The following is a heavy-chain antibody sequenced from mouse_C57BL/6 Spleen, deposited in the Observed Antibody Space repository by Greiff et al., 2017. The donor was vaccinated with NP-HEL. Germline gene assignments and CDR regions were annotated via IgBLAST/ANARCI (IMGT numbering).Heavy chain of an antibody. CDR1: GYTFTSYW. CDR2: IHPISGST. CDR3: ARGGHEVVADY. Sequence: QVQLQQPGAELVKPGASVKLSCKASGYTFTSYWMHWVKQRPGQGLEWIGMIHPISGSTNYNEKFKSKATLTVDKSSSTAYMQLSSLTSEDSAVYYCARGGHEVVADYWGQGTTLTVSS. V-gene: IGHV1-64*01. D-gene: IGHD1-1*01. J-gene: IGHJ2*01.